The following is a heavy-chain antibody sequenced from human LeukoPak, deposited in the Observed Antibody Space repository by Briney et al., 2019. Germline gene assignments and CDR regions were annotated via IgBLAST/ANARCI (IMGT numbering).Heavy chain of an antibody. Sequence: AGGSLRLSCVASGFTFNNYAMHWVRQAPGKGLEWVSAISGSGGSTYYADSVKGRFTISRDNSKNTLYLQMNSLRAEDTAVYYCAGGNYDYVWGRGTLVTVSS. V-gene: IGHV3-23*01. CDR3: AGGNYDYV. D-gene: IGHD3-16*01. J-gene: IGHJ4*02. CDR1: GFTFNNYA. CDR2: ISGSGGST.